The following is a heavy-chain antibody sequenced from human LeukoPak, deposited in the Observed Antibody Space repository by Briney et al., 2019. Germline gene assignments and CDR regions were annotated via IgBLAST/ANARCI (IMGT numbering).Heavy chain of an antibody. D-gene: IGHD1-26*01. V-gene: IGHV3-7*01. J-gene: IGHJ4*02. CDR1: GFPFRTYW. CDR3: ARDRVGATFSLDY. Sequence: GGSLKLSCAASGFPFRTYWMSWVRQAPGMGLEWVANIKHDGSEKYYVDSVKGRFTISRDNAKTSLYLQMNSLRAEDTAVYYCARDRVGATFSLDYWGQGTLVTVSS. CDR2: IKHDGSEK.